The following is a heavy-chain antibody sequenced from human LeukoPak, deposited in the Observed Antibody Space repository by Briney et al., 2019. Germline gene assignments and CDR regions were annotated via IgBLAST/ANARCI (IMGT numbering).Heavy chain of an antibody. CDR3: AKGSKGVVFTRDHYMDV. V-gene: IGHV3-23*01. D-gene: IGHD3-3*01. Sequence: GGSLRLSCAASGFTFSSYAMSWVRQAPGKGLDWVSSINGGGGSTYYADSVKGRFTISRDNSKNTLYLQMNSLRAEDTAVYYCAKGSKGVVFTRDHYMDVWGKGTTVTISS. CDR2: INGGGGST. J-gene: IGHJ6*03. CDR1: GFTFSSYA.